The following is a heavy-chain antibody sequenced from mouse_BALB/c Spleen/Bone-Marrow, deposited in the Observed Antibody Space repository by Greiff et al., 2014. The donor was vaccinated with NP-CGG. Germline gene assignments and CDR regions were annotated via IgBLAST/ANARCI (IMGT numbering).Heavy chain of an antibody. CDR2: ISTYSGNT. D-gene: IGHD3-2*01. J-gene: IGHJ4*01. CDR1: GYTFTDYA. Sequence: VQLVESGPELVRPGVSVKISCKGSGYTFTDYAMHWVKQSHAKSLEWIGVISTYSGNTNYNQKFKGKATMTVDKSSSTAYMELARLTSEDSAIYYCARPRQLGLAFYAMDYWGQGTSVTASS. CDR3: ARPRQLGLAFYAMDY. V-gene: IGHV1-67*01.